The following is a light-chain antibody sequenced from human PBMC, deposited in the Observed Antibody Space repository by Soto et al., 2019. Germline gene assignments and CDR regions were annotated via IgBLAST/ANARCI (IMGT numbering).Light chain of an antibody. J-gene: IGKJ2*01. V-gene: IGKV3-11*01. CDR3: QQRSNWHPYT. CDR2: DAS. Sequence: EIVLTQSPATLSLSPGDRATLSCRASQSVSSYLAWYQQKPGQAPRLLIYDASNRATGIPARFSGSGSGTDFTLTISSLEPEDFAVYYCQQRSNWHPYTFGQGTKLDIK. CDR1: QSVSSY.